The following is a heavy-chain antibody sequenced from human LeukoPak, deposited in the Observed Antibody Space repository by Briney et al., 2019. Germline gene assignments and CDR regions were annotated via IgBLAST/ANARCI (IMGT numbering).Heavy chain of an antibody. J-gene: IGHJ4*02. CDR1: GYSFTTYW. CDR3: ARVFDILTGYYIRAFDY. D-gene: IGHD3-9*01. CDR2: IYPDDSDT. Sequence: GESLKISCKGSGYSFTTYWIAWVRQMPGKGLEWMGIIYPDDSDTRYSPSFEGQVTISADKSISTAYLQWSSLKASDTAMYYCARVFDILTGYYIRAFDYWGQRSVVTVSS. V-gene: IGHV5-51*01.